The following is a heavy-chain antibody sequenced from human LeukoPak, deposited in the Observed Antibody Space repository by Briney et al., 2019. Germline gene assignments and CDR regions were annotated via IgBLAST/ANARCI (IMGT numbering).Heavy chain of an antibody. Sequence: SETLSLTCAVYGGSFSGYYWSWIRQPPGKGLEWIGEINHSGSTNYNPSLKSRVIISVDTSKNQFSLKLSSVTAADTAVYYCARGRKWGLITMVRGVSLDYWGQGTLVTVSS. CDR1: GGSFSGYY. CDR3: ARGRKWGLITMVRGVSLDY. CDR2: INHSGST. J-gene: IGHJ4*02. D-gene: IGHD3-10*01. V-gene: IGHV4-34*01.